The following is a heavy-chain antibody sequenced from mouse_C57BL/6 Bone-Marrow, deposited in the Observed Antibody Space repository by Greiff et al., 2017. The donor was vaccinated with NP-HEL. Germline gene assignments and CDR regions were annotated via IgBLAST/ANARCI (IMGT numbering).Heavy chain of an antibody. D-gene: IGHD2-10*01. CDR3: ASPYYGNSYWYFDV. CDR2: IWTGGGT. CDR1: GFSLTSYA. Sequence: QVQLKESGPGLVAPSQSLSITCTVSGFSLTSYAISWVRQPPGKGLEWLGVIWTGGGTNYNSALKSRLSISKDNSKSQVFLKMNSLQTDDTARYYCASPYYGNSYWYFDVWGTGTTVTVSS. V-gene: IGHV2-9-1*01. J-gene: IGHJ1*03.